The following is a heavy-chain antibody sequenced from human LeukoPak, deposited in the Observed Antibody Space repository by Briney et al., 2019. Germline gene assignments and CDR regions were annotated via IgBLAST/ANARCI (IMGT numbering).Heavy chain of an antibody. D-gene: IGHD3-3*01. J-gene: IGHJ4*02. CDR3: ARALTIFGVATPPDY. CDR1: GGSLSSSSYY. V-gene: IGHV4-39*07. CDR2: IYYSGST. Sequence: SETLSLTCTVSGGSLSSSSYYWGWIRQPPGKGLEWIGSIYYSGSTYYNPSLKSRVTISVDTSKNQFSLKLSSVTAADTAVYYCARALTIFGVATPPDYWGQGTLVTVSS.